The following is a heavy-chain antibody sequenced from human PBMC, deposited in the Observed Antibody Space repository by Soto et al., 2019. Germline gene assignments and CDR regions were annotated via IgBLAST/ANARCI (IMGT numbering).Heavy chain of an antibody. Sequence: QVQLVQSGGEMRKPGASVKVSCKASGYTFTKFGISWVRQAPGQGFEWVGWIRGYNGDTNYAPKFRGRVIMTKDTSTTTAYMELTTLTSDDTAVYYCARDYDIWGEDWFDPWGQGTLVTVSS. CDR3: ARDYDIWGEDWFDP. J-gene: IGHJ5*02. V-gene: IGHV1-18*01. CDR2: IRGYNGDT. D-gene: IGHD3-9*01. CDR1: GYTFTKFG.